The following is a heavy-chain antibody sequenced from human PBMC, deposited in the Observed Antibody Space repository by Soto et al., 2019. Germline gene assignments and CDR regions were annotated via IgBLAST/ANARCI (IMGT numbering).Heavy chain of an antibody. CDR3: ARDGGYCSSTSCYPTFDY. D-gene: IGHD2-2*03. Sequence: SETLSLTCAVYGGSFSGYYWSWIRQPPGKGLEWIGEINHSGSTNYNPSLKSRVTISVDTSKNQFSLKLSSVTAADTAVHYCARDGGYCSSTSCYPTFDYWGQGTLVTVSS. CDR2: INHSGST. J-gene: IGHJ4*02. CDR1: GGSFSGYY. V-gene: IGHV4-34*01.